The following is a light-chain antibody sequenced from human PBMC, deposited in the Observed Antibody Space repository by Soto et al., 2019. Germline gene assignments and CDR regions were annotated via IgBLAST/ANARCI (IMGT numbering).Light chain of an antibody. CDR3: GTWDASLSVVV. J-gene: IGLJ2*01. CDR2: DNN. V-gene: IGLV1-51*01. Sequence: QSVLTQPPSVSAAPGQKVTISCSGSSSNIGTYFVSWYQQLPGSAPKLLIYDNNYRHSGIPDRFSGSKSGTSATLDITGLQTGDEADYYCGTWDASLSVVVFGGGTKLTVL. CDR1: SSNIGTYF.